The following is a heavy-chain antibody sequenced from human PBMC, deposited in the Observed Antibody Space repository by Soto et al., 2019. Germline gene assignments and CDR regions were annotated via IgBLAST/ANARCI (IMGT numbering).Heavy chain of an antibody. V-gene: IGHV4-39*01. D-gene: IGHD3-3*01. CDR2: IYYSGST. CDR3: ARQGGDYDFWSGPIKGYYYGMDV. J-gene: IGHJ6*02. Sequence: PSETLSLTCTVSGGSISSSSYYWGWIRQPPGKGLEWIGSIYYSGSTYYNPSLKSRVAISVDTSKNQFSLKLSSVTAADTAVYYCARQGGDYDFWSGPIKGYYYGMDVWGQGTTVTVS. CDR1: GGSISSSSYY.